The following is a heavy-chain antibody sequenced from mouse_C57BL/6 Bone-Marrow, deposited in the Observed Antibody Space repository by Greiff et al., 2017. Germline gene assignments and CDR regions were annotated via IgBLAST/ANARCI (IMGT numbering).Heavy chain of an antibody. Sequence: VQLQQSGAELVKPGASVKLSCTASGFNIKDYYMHWVKQRTEQGLEWIGRIDPEDGETKYAPTFQGKATITADTSSNTAYLQLSSLTSEDTAVYYCAKGLWLRRWGYWGQGTTLTVSS. CDR2: IDPEDGET. CDR3: AKGLWLRRWGY. V-gene: IGHV14-2*01. J-gene: IGHJ2*01. CDR1: GFNIKDYY. D-gene: IGHD2-2*01.